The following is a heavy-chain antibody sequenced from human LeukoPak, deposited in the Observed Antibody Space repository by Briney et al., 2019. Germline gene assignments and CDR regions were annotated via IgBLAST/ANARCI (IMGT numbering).Heavy chain of an antibody. Sequence: SETLSLRCTVSGASVSSGDYQWSWIRQPPGKGLEWIGFIYHSGSSHYNPSLKSRVTMSVDTSKNQFSLNLNSVTAVDTAVYFCARGTPYDYVWGNYDYWGQGTLATVSP. CDR3: ARGTPYDYVWGNYDY. CDR1: GASVSSGDYQ. V-gene: IGHV4-61*08. D-gene: IGHD3-16*01. J-gene: IGHJ4*02. CDR2: IYHSGSS.